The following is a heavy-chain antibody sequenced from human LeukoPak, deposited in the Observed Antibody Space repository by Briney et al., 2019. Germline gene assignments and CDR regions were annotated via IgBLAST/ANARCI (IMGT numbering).Heavy chain of an antibody. CDR1: GGSISSSSYY. J-gene: IGHJ5*02. CDR2: IYYSGST. V-gene: IGHV4-39*07. CDR3: ARDNIVVVPAATNWFDP. D-gene: IGHD2-2*01. Sequence: SETLSLTCTVSGGSISSSSYYWGWIRQPPGKGLEWIGSIYYSGSTYYNPSLKSRVTISVDTSKNQFSLKLSSVTAADTAVYYCARDNIVVVPAATNWFDPWGQGTLVTVSS.